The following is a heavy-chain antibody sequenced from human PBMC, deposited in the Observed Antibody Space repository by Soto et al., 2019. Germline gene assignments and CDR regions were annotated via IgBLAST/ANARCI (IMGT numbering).Heavy chain of an antibody. V-gene: IGHV1-2*06. Sequence: ASVKVSCKASGYSFTDYHIHWVRQAPGQGLEWLGRINPKSGGTSTAQKFQGRVTMTRDTSTSTVYMELSSLRSEDTAVYYCAGEDRIVGATSFDYWGQGTLVTVSS. CDR1: GYSFTDYH. J-gene: IGHJ4*02. D-gene: IGHD1-26*01. CDR2: INPKSGGT. CDR3: AGEDRIVGATSFDY.